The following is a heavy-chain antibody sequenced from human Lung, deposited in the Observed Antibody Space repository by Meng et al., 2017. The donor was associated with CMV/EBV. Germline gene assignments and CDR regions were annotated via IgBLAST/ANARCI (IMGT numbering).Heavy chain of an antibody. CDR1: GFIFSSYG. J-gene: IGHJ3*02. CDR2: MSASGGST. D-gene: IGHD2-8*01. V-gene: IGHV3-23*01. Sequence: FAAPGFIFSSYGMSWVRQAPGKGLEWVSTMSASGGSTKYADSVKGRFTISRDNFKNMLYLQMKSLRAEDTAVYYCAKDPSDIVLMDFAIYAFDIXGQGXMVTVSS. CDR3: AKDPSDIVLMDFAIYAFDI.